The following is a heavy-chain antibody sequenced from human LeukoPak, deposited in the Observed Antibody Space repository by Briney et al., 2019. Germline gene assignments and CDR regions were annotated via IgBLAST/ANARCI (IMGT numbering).Heavy chain of an antibody. CDR1: GFTFSAYS. V-gene: IGHV3-21*01. J-gene: IGHJ4*02. CDR2: ISASSNYL. Sequence: KTGGSLRLSCAASGFTFSAYSMIWVRQAPGKGLEWVSSISASSNYLYYADSVRGRFTISRDDAENSLFLQMNSLSAEDTAVYYCARPEYCSSTACYDFKFWGQGTLVTVSS. D-gene: IGHD2-2*01. CDR3: ARPEYCSSTACYDFKF.